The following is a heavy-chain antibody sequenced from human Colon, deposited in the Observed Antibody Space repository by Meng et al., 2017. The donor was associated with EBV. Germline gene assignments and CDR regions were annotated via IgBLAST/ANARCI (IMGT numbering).Heavy chain of an antibody. Sequence: QPQVEGWGPGLVNSSETLSLTCSVSGDSVSDTNHFWGWVRQAPGKGLEWVGSINSNWNTYSNPSLTSRVTMSLDTSKNQSSLKLSSVTAADTAVYYCVRVRGDFDYWGQGTLVTVSS. CDR2: INSNWNT. D-gene: IGHD3-16*01. V-gene: IGHV4-39*07. CDR1: GDSVSDTNHF. CDR3: VRVRGDFDY. J-gene: IGHJ4*02.